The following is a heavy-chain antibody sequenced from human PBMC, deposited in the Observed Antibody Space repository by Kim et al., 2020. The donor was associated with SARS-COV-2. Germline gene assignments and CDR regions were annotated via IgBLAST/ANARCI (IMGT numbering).Heavy chain of an antibody. Sequence: GGSLRLSCAASGFTFSSYAMTWVRQAPGKGLEWVSFISSTGSIIYYADSVEGRFTISRDNAKNSVSLQMNSLRDEDTAMYYCASRGYSIDFSGHGTLGTVSS. V-gene: IGHV3-48*02. D-gene: IGHD2-21*01. J-gene: IGHJ4*01. CDR1: GFTFSSYA. CDR2: ISSTGSII. CDR3: ASRGYSIDF.